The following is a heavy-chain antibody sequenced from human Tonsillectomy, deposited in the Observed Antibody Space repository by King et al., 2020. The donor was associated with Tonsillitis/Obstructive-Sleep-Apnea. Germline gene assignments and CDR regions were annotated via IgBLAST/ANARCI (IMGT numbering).Heavy chain of an antibody. CDR3: AREGGSSSGWYGDYFDY. Sequence: VQLVESGGGVVQPGRSLRLSCAASGFTFSSYAMHWVRQAPGKGLEWVVVISYDGSIKYYGDYVKGRFTTSRDNSKNTLYLHMNSLRAEDTAVYYCAREGGSSSGWYGDYFDYWGQGTLVTVSS. D-gene: IGHD6-19*01. J-gene: IGHJ4*02. CDR2: ISYDGSIK. CDR1: GFTFSSYA. V-gene: IGHV3-30*04.